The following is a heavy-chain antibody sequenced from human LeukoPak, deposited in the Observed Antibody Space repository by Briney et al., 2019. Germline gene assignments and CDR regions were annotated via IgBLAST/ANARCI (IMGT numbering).Heavy chain of an antibody. D-gene: IGHD2-2*01. CDR3: ASRTYCSSTSCHEPGFDAFDI. CDR2: IYYSGST. J-gene: IGHJ3*02. Sequence: SETLSLTCTVSGGSISSYYWSWLRQPPGKGLEWIGYIYYSGSTNYNPSLKSRVTISVDTSKNQFSLKLSSVTAADTAVYYCASRTYCSSTSCHEPGFDAFDIWGQGTMVTVSS. CDR1: GGSISSYY. V-gene: IGHV4-59*01.